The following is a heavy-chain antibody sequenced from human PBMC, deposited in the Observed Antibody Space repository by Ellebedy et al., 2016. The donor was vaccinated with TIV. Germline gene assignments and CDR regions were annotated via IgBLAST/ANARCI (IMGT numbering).Heavy chain of an antibody. J-gene: IGHJ6*02. D-gene: IGHD2-8*01. V-gene: IGHV3-21*01. Sequence: PGGSLRLSCGASGFIFKNFLMYWVRQAPGKGLEWVSSISSSSTYIFYADSVKGRFTISRDNAKNSLFLQMNSLRAEDTAVYFCARDGLMVTLYYYYGMDVWGQGTTVTVSS. CDR3: ARDGLMVTLYYYYGMDV. CDR1: GFIFKNFL. CDR2: ISSSSTYI.